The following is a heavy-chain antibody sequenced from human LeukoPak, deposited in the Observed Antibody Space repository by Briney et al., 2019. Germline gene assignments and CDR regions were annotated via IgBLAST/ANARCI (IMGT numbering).Heavy chain of an antibody. CDR2: IYYSGST. V-gene: IGHV4-39*01. CDR1: GGSISSSSYY. CDR3: ARHLAYYYDSSGIDAFDI. D-gene: IGHD3-22*01. Sequence: SETLSLTCTVSGGSISSSSYYWGWIRQPPGKGLEWIGSIYYSGSTYYNPSLKSRVTISVDTSKNQFSLKLSSVTAADTAVYYCARHLAYYYDSSGIDAFDIWGQGTMVTVSS. J-gene: IGHJ3*02.